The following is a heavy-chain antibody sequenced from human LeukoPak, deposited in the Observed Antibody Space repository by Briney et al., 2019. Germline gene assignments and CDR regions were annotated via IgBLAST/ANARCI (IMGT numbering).Heavy chain of an antibody. CDR2: INSDGGTT. V-gene: IGHV3-74*01. Sequence: GGSLRLSCAASGFSFSSSWMHWVRQAPGTGLVWVLRINSDGGTTNYADSVKGRFTISRDNAMSTLYLQMNSLRAEDTAVYYCARDFGPYGMDVWGQGTTVTVSS. J-gene: IGHJ6*02. CDR1: GFSFSSSW. CDR3: ARDFGPYGMDV. D-gene: IGHD3-16*01.